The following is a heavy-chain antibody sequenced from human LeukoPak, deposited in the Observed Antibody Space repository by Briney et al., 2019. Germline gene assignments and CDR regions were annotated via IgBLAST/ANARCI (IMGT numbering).Heavy chain of an antibody. J-gene: IGHJ4*02. CDR3: ARVDDFWSGYWSEDY. V-gene: IGHV1-18*01. CDR1: GYTFTSYG. Sequence: ASVKVSCKASGYTFTSYGISWVRQAPGQGLEWMGWISAYNGNTNYAQKLRGRVTMTTDTSTSTAYMELRSLRSDDTAVYYCARVDDFWSGYWSEDYWGQGTLVTVSS. CDR2: ISAYNGNT. D-gene: IGHD3-3*01.